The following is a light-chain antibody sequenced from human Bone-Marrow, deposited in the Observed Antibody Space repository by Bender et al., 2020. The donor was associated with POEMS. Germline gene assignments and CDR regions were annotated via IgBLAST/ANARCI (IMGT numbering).Light chain of an antibody. V-gene: IGLV2-11*01. CDR1: SSDVGGHNY. CDR3: SSYTSSYTLV. CDR2: DVS. J-gene: IGLJ1*01. Sequence: QSALTQPPSLSGSPGQSVTISCTGTSSDVGGHNYVSWYQIHPGRAPKLLIFDVSRRPSGVPDRFSGSKSGNTASLTISGLQTEDEADYYCSSYTSSYTLVFGTGTKVTVL.